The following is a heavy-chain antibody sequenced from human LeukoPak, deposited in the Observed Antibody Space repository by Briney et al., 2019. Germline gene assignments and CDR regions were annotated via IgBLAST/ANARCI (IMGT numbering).Heavy chain of an antibody. Sequence: GRSLRLSCAASGFTFSSYAMHWVRQAPGKGLEWVAVISYDGSNKYYADSVKGRFTISRDNSKNTLYLQMNSLRAEDTAVYYCARDLHCYGSGSYDYWGQGTLVTVSS. CDR1: GFTFSSYA. V-gene: IGHV3-30*04. CDR3: ARDLHCYGSGSYDY. CDR2: ISYDGSNK. J-gene: IGHJ4*02. D-gene: IGHD3-10*01.